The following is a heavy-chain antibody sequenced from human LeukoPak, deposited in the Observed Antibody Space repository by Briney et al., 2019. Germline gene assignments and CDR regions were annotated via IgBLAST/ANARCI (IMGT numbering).Heavy chain of an antibody. Sequence: GESLKISCKGSGYSFTTYWIGWVRQMPGKGLEWMGIVYPDDSDARYSPSFQGQVTISVDKSINTAFLQWSSLKASDTAMYYCARLSSGWCFNYWGQGTLVTVSS. CDR2: VYPDDSDA. J-gene: IGHJ4*02. V-gene: IGHV5-51*01. D-gene: IGHD6-19*01. CDR1: GYSFTTYW. CDR3: ARLSSGWCFNY.